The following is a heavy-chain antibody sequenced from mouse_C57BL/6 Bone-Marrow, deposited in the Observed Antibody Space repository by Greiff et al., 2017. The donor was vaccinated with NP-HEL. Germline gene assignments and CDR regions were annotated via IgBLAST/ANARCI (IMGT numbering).Heavy chain of an antibody. CDR1: GYTFTSYW. J-gene: IGHJ4*01. CDR3: ARSRFRLPYAMDY. Sequence: QVQLQQSGAELVKPGASVKMSCKASGYTFTSYWITWVKQRPGQGLEWIGDIYPGSGSTNYNEKFKSKATLTVDTSSSTAYMQLSSLTSEDSAVYYCARSRFRLPYAMDYWGQGTSVTVSS. V-gene: IGHV1-55*01. D-gene: IGHD1-2*01. CDR2: IYPGSGST.